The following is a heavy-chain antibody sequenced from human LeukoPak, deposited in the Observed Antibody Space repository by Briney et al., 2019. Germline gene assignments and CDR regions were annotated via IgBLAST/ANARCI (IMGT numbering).Heavy chain of an antibody. CDR2: INPKSGGT. D-gene: IGHD2-15*01. CDR1: GYTFAGYY. J-gene: IGHJ4*02. V-gene: IGHV1-2*02. Sequence: ASVNVSCKASGYTFAGYYMHWVRQAPRQGLEWMGWINPKSGGTNYAQKFQGRVTMTRDTSISTAYMELSRLRSDDTAVYYCARDVRANVVVVAATLDYWGQGTLVTVSS. CDR3: ARDVRANVVVVAATLDY.